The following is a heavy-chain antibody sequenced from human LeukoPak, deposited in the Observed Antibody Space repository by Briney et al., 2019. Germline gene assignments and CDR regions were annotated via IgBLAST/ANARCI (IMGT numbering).Heavy chain of an antibody. D-gene: IGHD6-19*01. Sequence: PGGSLRLSCAASGFTFSDYNMSWIRQAPGKGLEWVSYITSGSSYTDYADSVKGRFTISRDNAKNSLYLQMNSLRAEDTAVYYCAKHLAEDSSGWYPFDYWGQGTLVTVSS. J-gene: IGHJ4*02. CDR1: GFTFSDYN. CDR3: AKHLAEDSSGWYPFDY. V-gene: IGHV3-11*06. CDR2: ITSGSSYT.